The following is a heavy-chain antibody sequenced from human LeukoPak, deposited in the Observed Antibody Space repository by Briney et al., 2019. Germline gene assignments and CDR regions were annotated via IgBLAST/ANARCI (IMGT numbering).Heavy chain of an antibody. J-gene: IGHJ5*02. D-gene: IGHD3-10*01. Sequence: ASVKVSCKASGYTFTTYAMHWVRQAPGRRLEWMGWINAGNGNTKYSQKFQGRVTITRDTSASTAYMELSSLRSEDTAVYYCARDYLPYYYGSGSSLGWFDPWGQGTLVTVSS. CDR3: ARDYLPYYYGSGSSLGWFDP. V-gene: IGHV1-3*01. CDR2: INAGNGNT. CDR1: GYTFTTYA.